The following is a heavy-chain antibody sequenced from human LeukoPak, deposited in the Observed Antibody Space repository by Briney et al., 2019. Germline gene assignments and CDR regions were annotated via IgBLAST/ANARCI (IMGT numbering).Heavy chain of an antibody. CDR3: ARDLGIFGWLDP. CDR2: IFYSGST. J-gene: IGHJ5*02. D-gene: IGHD3-10*02. V-gene: IGHV4-30-4*01. Sequence: PSETLSLTCTVSGGSISSGDYYWSWIRQPPGKGLEWIGYIFYSGSTYYNPSLKSRVTISVDTSKNQFSLKLTSVTAADTAVYYCARDLGIFGWLDPWGQGTLVTVSS. CDR1: GGSISSGDYY.